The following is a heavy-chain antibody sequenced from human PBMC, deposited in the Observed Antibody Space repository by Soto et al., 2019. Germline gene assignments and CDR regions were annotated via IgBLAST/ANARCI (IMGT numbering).Heavy chain of an antibody. CDR3: ARDLRGPDCSSTSCYDYYYGMDV. J-gene: IGHJ6*02. Sequence: GGSLRLSCAASGFTFSSYSMNWVRQAPGKGLEWVSSISSSSSYIYYADSVKGRFTISRDNAKNSLYLQMNSLRAEDTAVYYCARDLRGPDCSSTSCYDYYYGMDVWGQGTTVTVSS. CDR2: ISSSSSYI. D-gene: IGHD2-2*01. V-gene: IGHV3-21*01. CDR1: GFTFSSYS.